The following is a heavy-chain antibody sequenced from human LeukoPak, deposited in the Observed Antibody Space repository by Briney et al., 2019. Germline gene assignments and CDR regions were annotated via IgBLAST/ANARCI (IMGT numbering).Heavy chain of an antibody. D-gene: IGHD3-3*01. V-gene: IGHV1-69*05. CDR3: ARGSFWSGCYRYYYYMDV. J-gene: IGHJ6*03. CDR2: VIPIFGTA. CDR1: GGTFSSYA. Sequence: ASVKVSCKASGGTFSSYAISWVRQAPGQGLEWMGGVIPIFGTANYAQKFQGRVTITTDESTSTAYMELSSLRSEDTAVYYCARGSFWSGCYRYYYYMDVWGKGTTVTVSS.